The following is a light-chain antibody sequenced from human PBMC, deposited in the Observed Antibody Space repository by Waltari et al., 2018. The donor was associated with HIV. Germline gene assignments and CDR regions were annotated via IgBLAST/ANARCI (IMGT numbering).Light chain of an antibody. CDR1: SSDVGGYNY. V-gene: IGLV2-14*01. CDR2: EVT. J-gene: IGLJ1*01. Sequence: QSALTQPASVSGSPGQSITISCAGTSSDVGGYNYVSWYQQHPGKAPKLIIYEVTNRPSGISNRFSGSKSGNTAPLTISGLQAADEADYYCSSYTSSSSPFVFGTGTQVTV. CDR3: SSYTSSSSPFV.